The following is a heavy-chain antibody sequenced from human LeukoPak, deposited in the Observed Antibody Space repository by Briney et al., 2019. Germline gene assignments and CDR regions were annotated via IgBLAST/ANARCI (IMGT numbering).Heavy chain of an antibody. V-gene: IGHV3-23*01. CDR1: GFTFSSYA. CDR3: AKDQVWLLWFGELSSNWFDP. J-gene: IGHJ5*02. D-gene: IGHD3-10*01. Sequence: GGSLRLPCAASGFTFSSYAMSWVRQAPGKGLEWVSAISGSGGSTYYADSVKGRFTISRDNSKNTLYLQMNSLRAEDTAVYYCAKDQVWLLWFGELSSNWFDPWGQGTLVTVSS. CDR2: ISGSGGST.